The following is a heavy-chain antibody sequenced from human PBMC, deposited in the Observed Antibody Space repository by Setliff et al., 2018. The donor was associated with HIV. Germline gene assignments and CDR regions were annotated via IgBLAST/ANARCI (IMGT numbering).Heavy chain of an antibody. Sequence: SETLSLTCTVSGGSISSSYWTWTRQPPGKGLEWVGNIHYSGSTNYNPSLKSRVTVSVDTSRSQFSLKLSSVTAADTAVYYCARGRDKYGPIDYWGQGTLVTVSS. D-gene: IGHD3-10*01. CDR2: IHYSGST. CDR3: ARGRDKYGPIDY. J-gene: IGHJ4*02. CDR1: GGSISSSY. V-gene: IGHV4-59*01.